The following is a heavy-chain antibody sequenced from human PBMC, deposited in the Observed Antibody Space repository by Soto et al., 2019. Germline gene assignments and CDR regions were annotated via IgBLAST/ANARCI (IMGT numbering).Heavy chain of an antibody. D-gene: IGHD7-27*01. J-gene: IGHJ6*02. CDR3: ARDCVNRGAAWCPYYYYGMDV. Sequence: ASVKVSCKASGGTFSSYAISWVRQAPGQGLEWMGGIIPIFGTANYAQKFQGRVTITADESTSTAYMELSSLRSEDTAVYYCARDCVNRGAAWCPYYYYGMDVWGQGTTVTVSS. V-gene: IGHV1-69*13. CDR2: IIPIFGTA. CDR1: GGTFSSYA.